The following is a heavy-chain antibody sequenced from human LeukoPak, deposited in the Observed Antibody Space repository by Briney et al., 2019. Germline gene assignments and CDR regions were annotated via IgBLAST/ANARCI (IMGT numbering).Heavy chain of an antibody. CDR3: ARGGKLRFLEWFYFDY. Sequence: PSETLSLTCTVSGGSISSSSYYWGWIRQPPGKGLEWIGSIYYSGSTYYNPSLKSRVTISVDTSKNQFSLKLSSVTAADTAVYYCARGGKLRFLEWFYFDYWGQGTLVTVSS. CDR2: IYYSGST. J-gene: IGHJ4*02. CDR1: GGSISSSSYY. V-gene: IGHV4-39*07. D-gene: IGHD3-3*01.